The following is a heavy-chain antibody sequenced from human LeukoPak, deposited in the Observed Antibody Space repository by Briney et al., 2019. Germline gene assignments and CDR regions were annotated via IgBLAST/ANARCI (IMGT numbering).Heavy chain of an antibody. CDR1: GGSISSYY. Sequence: PSETLSLTCTVSGGSISSYYWSWIRQPPGKGLEWIGYISYSGTTNYNPSLKSRVTISVAPSKNQFSLKLRSVTAPDTAVYYCARDRGNYVDYWGQGTLVTVSS. CDR2: ISYSGTT. D-gene: IGHD6-13*01. V-gene: IGHV4-59*01. CDR3: ARDRGNYVDY. J-gene: IGHJ4*02.